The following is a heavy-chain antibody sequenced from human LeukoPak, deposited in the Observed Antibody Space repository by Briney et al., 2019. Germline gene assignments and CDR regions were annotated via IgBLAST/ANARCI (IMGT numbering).Heavy chain of an antibody. CDR2: IYHSGST. V-gene: IGHV4-59*08. CDR3: ATLTTVVTAYYFDY. CDR1: GGSISTYY. Sequence: SETLSLTCTVSGGSISTYYWSWIRQPPGKGLEWIGYIYHSGSTDYNPSLKSRVTISVDTSKSQFSLKLTSVTAADTAVYYCATLTTVVTAYYFDYWGQGTLVTVSS. J-gene: IGHJ4*02. D-gene: IGHD4-23*01.